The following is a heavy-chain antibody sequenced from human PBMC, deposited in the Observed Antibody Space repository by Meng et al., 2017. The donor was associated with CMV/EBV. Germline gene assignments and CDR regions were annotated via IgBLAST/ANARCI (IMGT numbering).Heavy chain of an antibody. V-gene: IGHV4-59*12. Sequence: SETLSLTCTVSGGSISSYYWSWIRQPPGKGLEWIGSIYYSGSTYYNPSLKSRVTISVDTSKNQFSLKLSSVTAADTAVYYCARAPKTYCSSTSCSFHWFDPWGQGTLVTVSS. J-gene: IGHJ5*02. D-gene: IGHD2-2*01. CDR3: ARAPKTYCSSTSCSFHWFDP. CDR1: GGSISSYY. CDR2: IYYSGST.